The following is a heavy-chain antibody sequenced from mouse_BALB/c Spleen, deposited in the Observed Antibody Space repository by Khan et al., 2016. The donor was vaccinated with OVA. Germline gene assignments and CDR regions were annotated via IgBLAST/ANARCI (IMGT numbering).Heavy chain of an antibody. CDR1: GFSLTRHG. V-gene: IGHV2-9*02. J-gene: IGHJ2*01. Sequence: VQLKESGPGLVAPSQSLSITCTVSGFSLTRHGIHWVHQPPGKGLEWLGIIWAGGSTNYNSALMSRLSITKDSSKSQVFLKMNSLQTDDTAIYYCARNREPDYFDYWGQGTTLTVSS. CDR3: ARNREPDYFDY. CDR2: IWAGGST.